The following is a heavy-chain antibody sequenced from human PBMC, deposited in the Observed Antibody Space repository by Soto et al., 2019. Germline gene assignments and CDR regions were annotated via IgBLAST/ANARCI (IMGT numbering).Heavy chain of an antibody. V-gene: IGHV4-59*01. CDR2: MYNTGST. D-gene: IGHD2-21*02. J-gene: IGHJ6*02. Sequence: ASETLSLTCTVSGGSISSYYWSWIRQRPGKGLEWIGYMYNTGSTIYNPSLKSRVTISVDTSKNQFSLKLNSVTAADTAVYYCARDLWGYCGTDCYPLDVWGQGTTVTVSS. CDR3: ARDLWGYCGTDCYPLDV. CDR1: GGSISSYY.